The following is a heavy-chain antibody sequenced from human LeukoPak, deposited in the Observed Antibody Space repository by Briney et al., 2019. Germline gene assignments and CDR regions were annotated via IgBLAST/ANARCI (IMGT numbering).Heavy chain of an antibody. CDR2: IDISGGST. CDR3: AKDAAGPEY. D-gene: IGHD6-13*01. CDR1: GFTFGSYA. J-gene: IGHJ4*02. Sequence: PGGSLRLSCAASGFTFGSYAMTWVRQAPGMGLEWVSGIDISGGSTYYADSVKGRFTIPRDNSRNTLYLQMNSLRAEDTAVYYCAKDAAGPEYWGQGTLVTVSS. V-gene: IGHV3-23*01.